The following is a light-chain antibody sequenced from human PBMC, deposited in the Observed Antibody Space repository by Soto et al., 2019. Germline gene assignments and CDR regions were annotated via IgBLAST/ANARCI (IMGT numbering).Light chain of an antibody. J-gene: IGLJ3*02. Sequence: QSVLTQAPSVSGAPGQRITISCAGSSSNIGGGYEVHWYQQLPGTAPKLLIYDNNHRPSGVPDRLSGSKSGTSASLAITGLQAEDEADYYCQSYDSSLSASVFGGGTKVTVL. CDR1: SSNIGGGYE. V-gene: IGLV1-40*01. CDR3: QSYDSSLSASV. CDR2: DNN.